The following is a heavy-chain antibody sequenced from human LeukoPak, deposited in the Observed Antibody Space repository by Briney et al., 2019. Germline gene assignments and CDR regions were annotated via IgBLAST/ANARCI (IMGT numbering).Heavy chain of an antibody. Sequence: NSSETLSLTCAVYGGSFSGYYWSWIRQPPGKGLEWIGEINHSGSTNYNPSLKSRVTISVDTSKNQFSLKLSSVTAADTAVYYCARHPDTYYYDSSGLPHFDYWGQGTLVTVSS. J-gene: IGHJ4*02. V-gene: IGHV4-34*01. CDR3: ARHPDTYYYDSSGLPHFDY. CDR1: GGSFSGYY. CDR2: INHSGST. D-gene: IGHD3-22*01.